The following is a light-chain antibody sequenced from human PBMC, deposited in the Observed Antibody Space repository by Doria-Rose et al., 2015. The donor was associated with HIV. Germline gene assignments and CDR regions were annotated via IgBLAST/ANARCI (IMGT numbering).Light chain of an antibody. CDR1: QGISSY. J-gene: IGKJ5*01. CDR3: QQYYSYPRA. Sequence: IQVTQSPSSFSASTGDRVTITCRASQGISSYLAWYQQKPGKAPNLLIYAASILQSGVPSRFGGSGSGTDFTLTISRLQSEDFATYYCQQYYSYPRAFGQGTRLEIK. CDR2: AAS. V-gene: IGKV1-8*01.